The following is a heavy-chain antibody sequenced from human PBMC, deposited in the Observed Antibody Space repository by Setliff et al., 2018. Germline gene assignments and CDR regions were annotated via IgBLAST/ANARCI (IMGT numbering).Heavy chain of an antibody. CDR3: ARTDDYYNFYAY. J-gene: IGHJ4*02. CDR1: GASISSSSYY. Sequence: SETLSLTCTVSGASISSSSYYWAWIRQPPGRGLELIGSIFYGGSTYYNPSLKSRVTISIDASKSQLSLKLDSVTAADTAVYYCARTDDYYNFYAYWGQGTLVTVSS. D-gene: IGHD3-3*01. V-gene: IGHV4-39*07. CDR2: IFYGGST.